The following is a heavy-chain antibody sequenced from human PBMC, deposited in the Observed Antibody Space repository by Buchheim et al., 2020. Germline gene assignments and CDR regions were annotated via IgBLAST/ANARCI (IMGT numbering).Heavy chain of an antibody. CDR1: GRSFSGYY. CDR3: ARKSVSGSGASSYSYMDV. CDR2: VYHSGSS. J-gene: IGHJ6*03. V-gene: IGHV4-34*01. Sequence: QVQLQQWGAGLLKPSETLSLTCAVYGRSFSGYYWSWIRQPPGKGLEWIGAVYHSGSSNYSPSLESRVYISVDKSINQFFLRLTAVTAADTGMYYCARKSVSGSGASSYSYMDVWGKGT. D-gene: IGHD5/OR15-5a*01.